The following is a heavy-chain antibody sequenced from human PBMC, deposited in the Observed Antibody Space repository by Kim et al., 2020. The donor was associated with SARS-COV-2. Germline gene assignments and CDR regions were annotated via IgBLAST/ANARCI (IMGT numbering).Heavy chain of an antibody. Sequence: GGSLRLSCAASGFTFSSYAMHWVRQAPGKGLEWVAVISYDGSNKYYADSVKGRFTISRDNSKNTLYLQMNSLRAEDTAVYYCARDFAPYDYVWGSHDAFDIWGQGTMVTVSS. V-gene: IGHV3-30-3*01. J-gene: IGHJ3*02. CDR1: GFTFSSYA. D-gene: IGHD3-16*01. CDR3: ARDFAPYDYVWGSHDAFDI. CDR2: ISYDGSNK.